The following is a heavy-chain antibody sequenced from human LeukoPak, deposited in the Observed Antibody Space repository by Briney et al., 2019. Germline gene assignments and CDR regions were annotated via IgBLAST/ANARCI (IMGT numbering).Heavy chain of an antibody. V-gene: IGHV4-34*01. D-gene: IGHD1-26*01. Sequence: SETLSLTCAVYGGSFSGYYCSWIRQPPGQGMDWIGEINHSGSTNYNPSLKSRVTISVDTSKNQFSLKLSSVTAADTAVYYCARDGRFPPEVLPRYFDYWGQGTLVTVSS. CDR1: GGSFSGYY. CDR3: ARDGRFPPEVLPRYFDY. J-gene: IGHJ4*02. CDR2: INHSGST.